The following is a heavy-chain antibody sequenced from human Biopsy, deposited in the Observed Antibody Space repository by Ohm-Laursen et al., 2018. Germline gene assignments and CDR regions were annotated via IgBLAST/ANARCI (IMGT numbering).Heavy chain of an antibody. CDR2: ISSSSDNI. D-gene: IGHD3-10*01. Sequence: SLRLSCAATGFTLSSYSMNWVRQTPGKELEWVSTISSSSDNIYYVDSVKGRFTISRDNAKNSLYLQMNSLRAEDTAVYYCARSRGNSGIATIYYYGMDVWGQGTTVTVSS. CDR3: ARSRGNSGIATIYYYGMDV. J-gene: IGHJ6*02. V-gene: IGHV3-21*01. CDR1: GFTLSSYS.